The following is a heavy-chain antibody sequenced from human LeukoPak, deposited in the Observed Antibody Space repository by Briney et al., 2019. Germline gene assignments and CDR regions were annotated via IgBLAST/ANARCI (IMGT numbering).Heavy chain of an antibody. J-gene: IGHJ4*02. CDR3: ARVPSDEDFWSGYLPYFDY. CDR1: GYSTSSGDS. CDR2: IFLSGGT. V-gene: IGHV4-38-2*02. Sequence: SETLSLTCTVSGYSTSSGDSWGWIRQPPGKGLGWFGSIFLSGGTYYNPSLKSRLSISVDTSNNQLTLILTSMTAADTAVYCCARVPSDEDFWSGYLPYFDYWGQGNLVTVSS. D-gene: IGHD3-3*01.